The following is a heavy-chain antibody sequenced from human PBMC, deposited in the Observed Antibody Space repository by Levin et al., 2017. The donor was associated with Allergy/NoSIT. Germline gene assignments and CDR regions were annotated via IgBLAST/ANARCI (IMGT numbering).Heavy chain of an antibody. V-gene: IGHV4-34*01. CDR1: GGSFSGYF. D-gene: IGHD2-21*02. J-gene: IGHJ4*02. CDR2: INHSGST. CDR3: ARGREVTPGIDY. Sequence: SETLSLTCAVYGGSFSGYFWSWIRQPPGKGLEWIGEINHSGSTNYTPSLKSRVTISVDTSKNQFSMNLSSVTAADTAVYYCARGREVTPGIDYWGQGTLVTVSS.